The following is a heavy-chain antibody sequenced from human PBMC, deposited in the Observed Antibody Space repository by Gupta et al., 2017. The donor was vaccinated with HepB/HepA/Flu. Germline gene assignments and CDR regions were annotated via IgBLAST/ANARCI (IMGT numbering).Heavy chain of an antibody. V-gene: IGHV3-23*01. CDR1: GFTFSSYA. CDR3: AKDHVVVTAMYGY. D-gene: IGHD2-21*02. J-gene: IGHJ4*02. Sequence: EVQLLESGGGLVQPGGSLRLSCAASGFTFSSYAMSWVRQAPGKGLEWVSAISGSGGLTYDADAVKGRFTISRDNSKNTLYLQMNRLRDEDTAVYYCAKDHVVVTAMYGYWCQVTLVTVSS. CDR2: ISGSGGLT.